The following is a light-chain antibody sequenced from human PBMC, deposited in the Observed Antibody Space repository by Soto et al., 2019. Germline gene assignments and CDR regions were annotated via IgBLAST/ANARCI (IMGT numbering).Light chain of an antibody. J-gene: IGKJ3*01. CDR3: QQYGDSPFA. CDR1: QSIYINS. V-gene: IGKV3-20*01. CDR2: AAT. Sequence: EIVLTQSPGTLSLSPGERATLSCRASQSIYINSLAWYQHKRGQAPRLLIYAATVRATAVPDRFNGSGSGTELALTISRLEPEDSAMYYCQQYGDSPFAFGPGTKLDVK.